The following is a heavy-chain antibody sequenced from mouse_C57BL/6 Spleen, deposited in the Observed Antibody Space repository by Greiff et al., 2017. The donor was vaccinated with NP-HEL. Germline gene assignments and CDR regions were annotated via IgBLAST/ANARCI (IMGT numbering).Heavy chain of an antibody. Sequence: EVQLVESGEGLVKPGGSLKLSCAASGFTFSSYAMSWVRQTPEKRLEWVASISSGGDYIYYADTVKGRFTISRDNARNTLYLQMSSLKSEDTAMYYSTTHYYGSSHYAMDYWGQGTSVTVSS. J-gene: IGHJ4*01. D-gene: IGHD1-1*01. CDR2: ISSGGDYI. V-gene: IGHV5-9-1*02. CDR3: TTHYYGSSHYAMDY. CDR1: GFTFSSYA.